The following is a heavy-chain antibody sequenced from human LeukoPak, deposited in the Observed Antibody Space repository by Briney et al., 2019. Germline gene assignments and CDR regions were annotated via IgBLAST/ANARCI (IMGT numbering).Heavy chain of an antibody. J-gene: IGHJ6*03. CDR2: ISASGGST. CDR1: GFTFSSHW. D-gene: IGHD3-10*01. V-gene: IGHV3-23*01. CDR3: AKVMKGSERLTMVRGVIIKTAGLYYMDV. Sequence: GGSLRLSCEASGFTFSSHWMHWVRQVPGKGLEWVSSISASGGSTNYADSVKGRFTISRDNSKNTVYLQMNSLRAEDTAVYYCAKVMKGSERLTMVRGVIIKTAGLYYMDVWGKGTTVTVSS.